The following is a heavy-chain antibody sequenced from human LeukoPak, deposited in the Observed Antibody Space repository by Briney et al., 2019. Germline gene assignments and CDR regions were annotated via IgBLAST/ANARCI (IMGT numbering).Heavy chain of an antibody. V-gene: IGHV3-74*01. Sequence: GGSLRLSCAASGFTFSTYWMHWVRQAPGKGLVWVSRIKSDGSTNYADSVKGRFTISRDNAKNTVSLQMNSLRPEDTGVYYCARAPSEIGGYYPEYFRHWGQGTLVSVSS. CDR1: GFTFSTYW. CDR3: ARAPSEIGGYYPEYFRH. CDR2: IKSDGST. J-gene: IGHJ1*01. D-gene: IGHD3-22*01.